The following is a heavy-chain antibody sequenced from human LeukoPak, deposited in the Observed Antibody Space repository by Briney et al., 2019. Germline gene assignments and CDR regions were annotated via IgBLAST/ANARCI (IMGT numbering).Heavy chain of an antibody. J-gene: IGHJ4*02. CDR1: GFTFSSYA. D-gene: IGHD6-19*01. V-gene: IGHV3-23*01. CDR2: ISGSGGST. Sequence: GPSMRLSCAASGFTFSSYAMSWVRQAPGKGLEWVSAISGSGGSTYYADSVKGRFTISRDNSKNTLYLQMNSLRAEDTAVYYCAKVGQQWLVFDYWGQGTLVTVSS. CDR3: AKVGQQWLVFDY.